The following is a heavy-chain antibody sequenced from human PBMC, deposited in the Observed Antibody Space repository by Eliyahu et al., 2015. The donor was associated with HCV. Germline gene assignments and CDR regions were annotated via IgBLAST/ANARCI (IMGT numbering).Heavy chain of an antibody. J-gene: IGHJ4*02. V-gene: IGHV3-30-3*01. Sequence: QVQLVESGGGVVQPGRSLRLSCAASGFTFSSYAMHWVRQAPGKGLEWVAVISYDGSNKYYADSVKGRFTISRDNSKNTLYLQMNSLRAEDTAVYYCARDPGSSGWSAGYFDYWGQGTLVTVSS. CDR3: ARDPGSSGWSAGYFDY. CDR2: ISYDGSNK. CDR1: GFTFSSYA. D-gene: IGHD6-19*01.